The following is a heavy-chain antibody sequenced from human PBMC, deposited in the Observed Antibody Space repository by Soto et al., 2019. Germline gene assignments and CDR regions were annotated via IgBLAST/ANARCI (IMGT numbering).Heavy chain of an antibody. CDR3: ARAFDDSSGYYGGLGY. V-gene: IGHV4-61*01. D-gene: IGHD3-22*01. Sequence: QVQLQESGPGLVKPSETLSLTCTVSGGSVSSGSYYWSWIRQPPGKGLEWIGYIYYSGSTYYNPSLKSRLTISVDTSKNQLSLKLSSVTAADTAVYYCARAFDDSSGYYGGLGYWGQGTLVTVSS. J-gene: IGHJ4*02. CDR2: IYYSGST. CDR1: GGSVSSGSYY.